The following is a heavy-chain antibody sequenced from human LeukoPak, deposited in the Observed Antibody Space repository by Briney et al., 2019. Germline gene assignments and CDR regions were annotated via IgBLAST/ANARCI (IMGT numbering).Heavy chain of an antibody. D-gene: IGHD2-15*01. V-gene: IGHV4-39*02. Sequence: SSETLSLTCTVSGGSISSSSYYWGWIRQPPGKGLEWIGSIYYSGSTYYNPSLKSRVTISVDTSKNQFSLKLSSVTAADTAVYYCARELLCSGGSCYFDYWGQGTLVTVSS. CDR1: GGSISSSSYY. J-gene: IGHJ4*02. CDR2: IYYSGST. CDR3: ARELLCSGGSCYFDY.